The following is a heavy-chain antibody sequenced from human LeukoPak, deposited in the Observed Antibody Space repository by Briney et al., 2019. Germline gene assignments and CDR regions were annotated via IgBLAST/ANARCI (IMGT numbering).Heavy chain of an antibody. CDR2: ANNGNT. V-gene: IGHV1-18*01. J-gene: IGHJ4*02. CDR3: ARASVVVPTAADY. CDR1: GFTFTSYG. Sequence: ASVKVSCKASGFTFTSYGISWVRQAPGQGLEWMAANNGNTNCAQKLQGRLTLTTDTSTSTAYMELRSLRSGDTAVYYCARASVVVPTAADYWGQGALVTVSS. D-gene: IGHD2-2*01.